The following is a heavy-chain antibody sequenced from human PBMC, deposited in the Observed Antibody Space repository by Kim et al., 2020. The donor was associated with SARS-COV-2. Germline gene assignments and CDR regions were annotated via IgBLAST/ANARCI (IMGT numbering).Heavy chain of an antibody. J-gene: IGHJ6*01. Sequence: GGSLRLSCAASGFTFSNFAMAWFRQAPGKGLEWVSAIGGSTYYTDSVKGRFTISRDNSKNTLFLQLISLRAEDTAIYYCAKTLNGRRIAVAGTHYYYYY. D-gene: IGHD6-19*01. CDR3: AKTLNGRRIAVAGTHYYYYY. CDR2: IGGST. V-gene: IGHV3-23*01. CDR1: GFTFSNFA.